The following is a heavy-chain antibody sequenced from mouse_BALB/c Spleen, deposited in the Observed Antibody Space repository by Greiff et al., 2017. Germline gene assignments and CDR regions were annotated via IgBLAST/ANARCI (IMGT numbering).Heavy chain of an antibody. CDR3: ARGNDGYSWAMDY. CDR2: INPNNGGT. CDR1: GYTFTDYN. D-gene: IGHD2-3*01. V-gene: IGHV1-18*01. J-gene: IGHJ4*01. Sequence: VQLQQSGPEVVKPGASVKIPCKASGYTFTDYNMDWVKQSHGKSLEWIGDINPNNGGTIYNQKFKGKATLTVDKSSSTAYMELRSLTSEDTAVYYCARGNDGYSWAMDYWGQGTSVTVSS.